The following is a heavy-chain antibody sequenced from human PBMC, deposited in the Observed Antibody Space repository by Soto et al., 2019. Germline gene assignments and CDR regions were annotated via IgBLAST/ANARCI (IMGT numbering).Heavy chain of an antibody. Sequence: SETLSLTCTVSGGSISSGDYYWSWIRQPPGKGLEWIGYIYYSGSTYYNPSLKSRVTISVDTSKNQFSLKLSSVTAADTAVYYCARLAGSFYYDRSGYPSGSEFEYWGQGTLVTVS. CDR1: GGSISSGDYY. D-gene: IGHD3-22*01. CDR2: IYYSGST. V-gene: IGHV4-30-4*01. CDR3: ARLAGSFYYDRSGYPSGSEFEY. J-gene: IGHJ4*02.